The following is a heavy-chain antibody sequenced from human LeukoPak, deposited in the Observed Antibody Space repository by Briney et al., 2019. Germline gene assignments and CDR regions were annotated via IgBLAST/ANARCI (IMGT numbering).Heavy chain of an antibody. CDR3: ARRSVVTAINFDAFDI. CDR2: IYYTGST. Sequence: SETLSLTCTVSGGSISSYYWSWIRQPPGKGLEWIGYIYYTGSTNYNPSLKSRVTISVDTSKNQFSLTLSSVTAADTAVYYCARRSVVTAINFDAFDIWGQGTMVTVSS. D-gene: IGHD2-21*02. V-gene: IGHV4-59*08. J-gene: IGHJ3*02. CDR1: GGSISSYY.